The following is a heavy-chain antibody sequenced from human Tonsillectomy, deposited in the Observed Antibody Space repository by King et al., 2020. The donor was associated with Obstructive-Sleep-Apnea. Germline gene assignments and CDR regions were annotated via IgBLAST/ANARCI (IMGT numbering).Heavy chain of an antibody. Sequence: VQLQESGPGLVKPTQTLSLTCTVSGGSISSGDYYWNWIRQPPGKGLEWIGYIYYSGSTYYNTSLKSRITISLDTCTNQFSLKVNSMTYADTAVYYCARKGKCVQSLPVDYWGHGTLVTVSA. CDR3: ARKGKCVQSLPVDY. CDR2: IYYSGST. CDR1: GGSISSGDYY. J-gene: IGHJ4*01. V-gene: IGHV4-30-4*01. D-gene: IGHD1-1*01.